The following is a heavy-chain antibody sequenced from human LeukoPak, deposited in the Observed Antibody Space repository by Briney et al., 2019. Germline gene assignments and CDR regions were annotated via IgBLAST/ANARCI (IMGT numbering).Heavy chain of an antibody. CDR3: ARVRWGAVPHFDY. CDR2: VYYSGST. J-gene: IGHJ4*02. Sequence: GSLRLSCAASGFTFSDYYMTWIRQPPGKGLEWIGSVYYSGSTYYNPSLKSRVTISVDTSKNQFSLKLSSVTAADTAVYYCARVRWGAVPHFDYWGQGTLVTVSS. D-gene: IGHD6-19*01. V-gene: IGHV4-38-2*01. CDR1: GFTFSDYY.